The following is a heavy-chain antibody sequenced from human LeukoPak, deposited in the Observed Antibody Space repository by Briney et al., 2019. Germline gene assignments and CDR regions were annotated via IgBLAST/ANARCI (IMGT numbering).Heavy chain of an antibody. CDR2: ISSSGTYV. J-gene: IGHJ4*02. V-gene: IGHV3-21*01. D-gene: IGHD6-6*01. Sequence: PGGSLRLSCAASGFTFSSYSMNWVRQAPGKGLEWVSSISSSGTYVYYADSVKGRFTISRDNAKNSLSLQMNSLRADDAAVYYCARNRAARQPGDYWGQGTLVTVSS. CDR3: ARNRAARQPGDY. CDR1: GFTFSSYS.